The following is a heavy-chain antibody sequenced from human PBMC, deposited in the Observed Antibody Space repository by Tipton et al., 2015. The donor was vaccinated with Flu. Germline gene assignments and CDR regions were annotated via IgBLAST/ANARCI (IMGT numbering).Heavy chain of an antibody. CDR3: ARKQLSTSGWDAFDI. J-gene: IGHJ3*02. D-gene: IGHD6-19*01. CDR2: MNPNSGNT. CDR1: GYTFASYD. V-gene: IGHV1-8*01. Sequence: QLVQSGAEVKKPGASVKVSCKASGYTFASYDINWVRQATGQGLEWMGWMNPNSGNTGYARKFQGRVTMTRNTSISTAYLEVSSLRSEDTAVYYCARKQLSTSGWDAFDIWGQGTRVTVSS.